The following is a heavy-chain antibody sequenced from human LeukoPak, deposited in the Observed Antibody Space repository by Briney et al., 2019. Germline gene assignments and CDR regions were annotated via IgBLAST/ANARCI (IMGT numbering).Heavy chain of an antibody. Sequence: ASVKVSCKTSGYTFIDYYVHWVRKAPGQGLEWLGWINPNSGGTNYAQKFQGRVTMTRDTSISTAYMELSRLRSDDTAVYYCAAPRTTYYDILTGSNHYYYYMDVWGKGTTVTVSS. V-gene: IGHV1-2*02. CDR1: GYTFIDYY. CDR3: AAPRTTYYDILTGSNHYYYYMDV. J-gene: IGHJ6*03. CDR2: INPNSGGT. D-gene: IGHD3-9*01.